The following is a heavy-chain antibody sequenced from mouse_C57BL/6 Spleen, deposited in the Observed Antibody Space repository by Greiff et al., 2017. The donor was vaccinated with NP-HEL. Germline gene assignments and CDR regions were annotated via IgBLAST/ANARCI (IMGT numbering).Heavy chain of an antibody. J-gene: IGHJ3*01. CDR1: GYTFTDYN. V-gene: IGHV1-18*01. CDR3: ARVSYDYDGTRCAY. D-gene: IGHD2-4*01. Sequence: VQLQQSGPELVKPGASVKIPCKASGYTFTDYNMDWVKQSHGKSLEWIGDINPNNGGTIYNQKFKGKATLTVDKSSSTAYMELRSLTSEDTAVYYCARVSYDYDGTRCAYWGQGTLVTVSA. CDR2: INPNNGGT.